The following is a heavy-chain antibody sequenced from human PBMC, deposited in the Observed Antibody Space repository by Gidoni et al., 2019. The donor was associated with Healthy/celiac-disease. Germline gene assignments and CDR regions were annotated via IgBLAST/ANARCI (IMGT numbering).Heavy chain of an antibody. CDR1: GGTFSSYA. Sequence: QVQLVQSGAEVTKPGSSVQVSCKASGGTFSSYAISWVRPAPGQGLAWKGGIIPSFGTANHAQKLQGRVTITADKPTSTAYVELSSLRSEDTAVYYCARYSGSGSSMTWFDPWGQGTLVTVSS. J-gene: IGHJ5*02. CDR3: ARYSGSGSSMTWFDP. V-gene: IGHV1-69*06. D-gene: IGHD3-10*01. CDR2: IIPSFGTA.